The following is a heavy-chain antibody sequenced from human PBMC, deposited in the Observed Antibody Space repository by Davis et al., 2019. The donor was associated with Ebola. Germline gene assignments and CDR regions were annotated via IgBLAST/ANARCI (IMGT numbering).Heavy chain of an antibody. CDR2: INSVGST. D-gene: IGHD6-19*01. V-gene: IGHV4-39*01. J-gene: IGHJ6*02. CDR1: GGSVSSSDYY. CDR3: ARSGSGWYRDYYYYYGMDV. Sequence: SETLSLTCTVSGGSVSSSDYYWGWIRQPPGKGLEWIGSINSVGSTYYKPSLRSRITMSVDTSKNQFSLKLSSVTAADTAVYYCARSGSGWYRDYYYYYGMDVWGQGTTVTVSS.